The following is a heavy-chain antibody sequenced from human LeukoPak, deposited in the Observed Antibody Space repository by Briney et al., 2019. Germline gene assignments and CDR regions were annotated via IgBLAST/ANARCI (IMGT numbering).Heavy chain of an antibody. D-gene: IGHD6-13*01. V-gene: IGHV3-9*01. J-gene: IGHJ4*02. CDR2: ISWNSGSI. Sequence: SLRLSCAASGFTFSSYAMHWVRQAPGKGLEWVSGISWNSGSIGYADSVKGRFTISRDNAKNSLYLQMNSLRAEDTALYYCAKSDSSSWYTLFDYWGQGTLVTVSS. CDR3: AKSDSSSWYTLFDY. CDR1: GFTFSSYA.